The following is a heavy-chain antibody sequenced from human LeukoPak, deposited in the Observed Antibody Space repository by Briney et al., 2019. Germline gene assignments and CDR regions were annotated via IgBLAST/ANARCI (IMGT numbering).Heavy chain of an antibody. CDR1: GGSISSYC. Sequence: SETLSLTCTVSGGSISSYCWSWIRQPAGKGLEWIGRIYTSGSTNYNPSLKSRVTMSVDTSKNQFSLKLSSVTAADTAVYYCARDGSKYYDFWSGYYHWFDPWGQGTLVTVSS. CDR3: ARDGSKYYDFWSGYYHWFDP. V-gene: IGHV4-4*07. D-gene: IGHD3-3*01. CDR2: IYTSGST. J-gene: IGHJ5*02.